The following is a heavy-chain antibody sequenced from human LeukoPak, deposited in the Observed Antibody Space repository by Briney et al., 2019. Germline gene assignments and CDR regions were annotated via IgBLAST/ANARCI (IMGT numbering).Heavy chain of an antibody. Sequence: PSETLSLTCTVSGGSISSGSYSWSWIRQPAGKGLEWIGRIYTSGSTNYNPSLKSRVTISVDTSKNQFSLKLSSVTAADTAVYYCARAEQQLVEPDAFDIWGQGTMVTVSS. CDR1: GGSISSGSYS. D-gene: IGHD6-13*01. J-gene: IGHJ3*02. CDR3: ARAEQQLVEPDAFDI. V-gene: IGHV4-61*02. CDR2: IYTSGST.